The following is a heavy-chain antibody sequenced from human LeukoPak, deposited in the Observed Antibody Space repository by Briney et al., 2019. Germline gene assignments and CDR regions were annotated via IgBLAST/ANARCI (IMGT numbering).Heavy chain of an antibody. V-gene: IGHV3-33*01. CDR2: IWYDGSNK. CDR3: ARDLRFCSGPTCYTSRFDP. Sequence: GGSLRLSCAASGFTFSSYGMHWVRQAPGKGLEWVAVIWYDGSNKYYADSVKGRFTISRDNSKNTLYLQMNSLRAEDTAVYYCARDLRFCSGPTCYTSRFDPWGQGTLVTVSS. CDR1: GFTFSSYG. J-gene: IGHJ5*02. D-gene: IGHD2-2*02.